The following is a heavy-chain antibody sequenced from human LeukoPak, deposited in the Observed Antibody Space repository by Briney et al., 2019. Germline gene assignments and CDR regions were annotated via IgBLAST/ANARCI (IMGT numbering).Heavy chain of an antibody. CDR1: GFTSSGSA. V-gene: IGHV3-73*01. J-gene: IGHJ4*02. Sequence: GSLRLSCAASGFTSSGSAMHWVRQASGKGLEWVGRIRSKANSYATAYAASVKGRFTISRDDSKNTAYLQMNSLKTGDTAVYYCTPLWDYYDSSGYFDYWGQGTLVTVSS. D-gene: IGHD3-22*01. CDR2: IRSKANSYAT. CDR3: TPLWDYYDSSGYFDY.